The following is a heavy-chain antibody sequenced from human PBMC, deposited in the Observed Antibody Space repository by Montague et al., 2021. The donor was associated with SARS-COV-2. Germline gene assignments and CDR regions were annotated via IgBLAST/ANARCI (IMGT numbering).Heavy chain of an antibody. Sequence: TLSLTCTVSGDAIISGDYYWTREPQPPGMGLVWVGYIRLSGDSHSNLSLQGRVSISIDTTQNQFSLKLNSATAADTAVYYCARDRGLGAAEDFDCWGQGTLVTVSS. CDR1: GDAIISGDYY. CDR3: ARDRGLGAAEDFDC. CDR2: IRLSGDS. D-gene: IGHD1-26*01. J-gene: IGHJ4*02. V-gene: IGHV4-30-4*01.